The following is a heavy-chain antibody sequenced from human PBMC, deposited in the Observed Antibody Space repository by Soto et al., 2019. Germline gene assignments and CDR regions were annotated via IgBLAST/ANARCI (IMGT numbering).Heavy chain of an antibody. CDR2: ISYDGSNN. CDR3: AKDIYKGAAGTLLDY. D-gene: IGHD6-13*01. V-gene: IGHV3-30*18. J-gene: IGHJ4*02. CDR1: GFTFSSYG. Sequence: QVQLVESGGGVVQPGRSLRLSCAASGFTFSSYGMHWVRQAPGKGLEWVAVISYDGSNNYYADSVQCRFTISRDNSKNTLYLEMDSLRAEDTAVYYCAKDIYKGAAGTLLDYWGQGTLVTVSS.